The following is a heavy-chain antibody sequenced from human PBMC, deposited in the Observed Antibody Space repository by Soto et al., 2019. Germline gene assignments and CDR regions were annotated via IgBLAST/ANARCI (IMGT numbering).Heavy chain of an antibody. Sequence: ASVKVSCKASGYTFTSYGISWVRQAPGQGLEWMGWISAYNGNTNYAQKLQGRVTMTTDTSTSTAYMELRSLRSDDTAVYYCARSGDYDFWSGYQYYYYGTDVWGQGTTVPVSS. CDR3: ARSGDYDFWSGYQYYYYGTDV. V-gene: IGHV1-18*01. J-gene: IGHJ6*02. CDR1: GYTFTSYG. D-gene: IGHD3-3*01. CDR2: ISAYNGNT.